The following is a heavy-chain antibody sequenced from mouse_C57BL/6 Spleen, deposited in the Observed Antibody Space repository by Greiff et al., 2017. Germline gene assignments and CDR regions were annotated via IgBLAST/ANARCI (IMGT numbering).Heavy chain of an antibody. CDR2: IDPENGDT. CDR1: GFNIKDDY. J-gene: IGHJ2*01. V-gene: IGHV14-4*01. Sequence: VQLQQSGAELVRPGASVKLSCTASGFNIKDDYLHWVKQRPEQGLEWIGWIDPENGDTEYASKFQGKATITADTSSNTAYLPLSSLTSEDTAVYYCTYGNFDYWGQGTTLTVSS. CDR3: TYGNFDY. D-gene: IGHD2-10*02.